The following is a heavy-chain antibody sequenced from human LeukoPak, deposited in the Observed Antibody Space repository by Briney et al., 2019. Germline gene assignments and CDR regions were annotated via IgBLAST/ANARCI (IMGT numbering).Heavy chain of an antibody. V-gene: IGHV1-46*01. J-gene: IGHJ3*02. CDR3: ARSSAYYNEADI. CDR2: INPSGGST. Sequence: GASVKVSCKASGGTFSSYAISWVRQAPGQGLEWMGIINPSGGSTTYAQKFQGRLTMASDTSTSTVYMELSSLRSEDTAMYYCARSSAYYNEADIWGQGTMVTVSS. D-gene: IGHD1-26*01. CDR1: GGTFSSYA.